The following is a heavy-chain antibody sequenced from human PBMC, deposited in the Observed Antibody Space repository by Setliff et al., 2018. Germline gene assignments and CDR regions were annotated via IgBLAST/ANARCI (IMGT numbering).Heavy chain of an antibody. CDR2: MYFNGDT. V-gene: IGHV4-39*01. D-gene: IGHD3-10*01. CDR3: AGHVGIRGRVYNYYYYYMDV. J-gene: IGHJ6*03. Sequence: KPAETLSLTCNVSSGSLGSNPSFWGWVRQPPGKGLEWIVRMYFNGDTYYNPTLKSQVTMSVDTSRNKFSLKLSSVTAADTTVYYCAGHVGIRGRVYNYYYYYMDVWGKGTTVTVSS. CDR1: SGSLGSNPSF.